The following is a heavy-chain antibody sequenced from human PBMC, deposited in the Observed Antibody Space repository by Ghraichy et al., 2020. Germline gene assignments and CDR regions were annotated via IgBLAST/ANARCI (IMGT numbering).Heavy chain of an antibody. V-gene: IGHV4-34*01. J-gene: IGHJ5*02. Sequence: SETLSLTCAVYGGSFSGYYWSWIRQPPGKGLEWIGEINHSGSTNYNPSLKSRVTISVDTSKNQFSLKLSSVTAADTAVYYCARGSRGVRGVIIIRGWFDPWGQGTLVTVSS. CDR2: INHSGST. CDR1: GGSFSGYY. D-gene: IGHD3-10*01. CDR3: ARGSRGVRGVIIIRGWFDP.